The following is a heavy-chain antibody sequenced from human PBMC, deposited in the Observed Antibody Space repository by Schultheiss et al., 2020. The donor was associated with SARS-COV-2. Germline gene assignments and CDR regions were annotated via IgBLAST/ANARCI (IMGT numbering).Heavy chain of an antibody. CDR3: AKDIGYCSSTSCYTPYYYGMDV. V-gene: IGHV3-9*01. Sequence: GGSLRLSCAASGFTFDDYAMHWVRQAPGKGLEWVSGISWNSGSIGYADSVKGRFTISRDNAKNSLYLQMNSLRAEDTALYYCAKDIGYCSSTSCYTPYYYGMDVWGQGTTVTVSS. J-gene: IGHJ6*02. D-gene: IGHD2-2*02. CDR1: GFTFDDYA. CDR2: ISWNSGSI.